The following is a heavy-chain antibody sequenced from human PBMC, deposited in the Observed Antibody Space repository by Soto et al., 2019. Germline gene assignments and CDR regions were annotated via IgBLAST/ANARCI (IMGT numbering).Heavy chain of an antibody. V-gene: IGHV4-39*01. J-gene: IGHJ6*02. D-gene: IGHD5-18*01. CDR1: GGSISSSSYY. CDR3: ARLTYSYGYYYYYGMDV. Sequence: SETLSLTCTVSGGSISSSSYYWGWIRQPPGKGLEWIGSIYYSGSTYYNPSLKSRVTISVDTSKNQSSLKLSSVTAADTAVYYCARLTYSYGYYYYYGMDVWGQGTTVTVSS. CDR2: IYYSGST.